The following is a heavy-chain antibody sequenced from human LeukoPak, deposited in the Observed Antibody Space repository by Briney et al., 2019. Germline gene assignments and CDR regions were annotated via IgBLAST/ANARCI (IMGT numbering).Heavy chain of an antibody. D-gene: IGHD1/OR15-1a*01. J-gene: IGHJ4*02. CDR2: ISDTGGNT. Sequence: GGSLRLSCAASGFTFSTYALSWVRQTPERGLEWVSAISDTGGNTFYADSVKGRFTISRDNSKNTLYLQMNSLRAEDTAIYYCAKGRTNDYWGQGTLVTVSS. V-gene: IGHV3-23*01. CDR3: AKGRTNDY. CDR1: GFTFSTYA.